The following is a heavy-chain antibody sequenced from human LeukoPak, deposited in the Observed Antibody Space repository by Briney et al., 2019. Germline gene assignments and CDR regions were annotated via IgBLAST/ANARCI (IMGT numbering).Heavy chain of an antibody. D-gene: IGHD3-22*01. J-gene: IGHJ4*02. CDR3: RVVITDFDY. CDR2: ISYHGSNK. Sequence: GGSLRLSCAASGYTFSSYGMHWVRQAPGKGLEWVAVISYHGSNKYYADSVKGRFTISRDNSKNTLYLQMNSLRAEDTAVYYCRVVITDFDYWGQGTLVTVSS. V-gene: IGHV3-33*01. CDR1: GYTFSSYG.